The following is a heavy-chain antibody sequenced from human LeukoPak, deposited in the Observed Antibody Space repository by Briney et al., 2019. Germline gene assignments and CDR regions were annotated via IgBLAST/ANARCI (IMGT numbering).Heavy chain of an antibody. CDR1: GFTFSNAW. CDR3: TTDVPAAGGNDY. D-gene: IGHD2-2*01. J-gene: IGHJ4*02. V-gene: IGHV3-15*01. CDR2: IKSKTDGWTT. Sequence: GGSLRLSCAASGFTFSNAWMSWVRQAPGKGLEWVGRIKSKTDGWTTDYAAPVKGRFTISRDDSKNTLYLQMNSLKTEDTAVYYCTTDVPAAGGNDYWGQGTLVTVSS.